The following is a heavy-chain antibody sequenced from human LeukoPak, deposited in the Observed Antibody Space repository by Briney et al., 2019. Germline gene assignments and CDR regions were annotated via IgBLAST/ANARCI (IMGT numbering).Heavy chain of an antibody. J-gene: IGHJ4*02. CDR1: GGSSSGYY. V-gene: IGHV4-34*01. D-gene: IGHD3-22*01. CDR3: ARGRRITMIGYVRPFDY. Sequence: PSETLSLTCAVYGGSSSGYYWSWIRQPPGKGLEWIGEINHSGSTNYNPSLKSRVTISVDTSKNQFSLKLSSVTAADTAVYYCARGRRITMIGYVRPFDYWGQGTLVTVSS. CDR2: INHSGST.